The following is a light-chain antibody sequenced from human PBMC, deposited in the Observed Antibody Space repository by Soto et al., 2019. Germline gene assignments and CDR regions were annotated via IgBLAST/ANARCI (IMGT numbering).Light chain of an antibody. CDR3: QQYGGSPRT. J-gene: IGKJ1*01. CDR2: DAS. Sequence: EIVLTQSPGTLSLSPGERATLSCRASQSVSSSSLAGYQQKRGQAPRLLIHDASSRATGIPDRFSGSGSGTDFTLTISRREPEDFAVYYCQQYGGSPRTFGQGTKVEVK. V-gene: IGKV3-20*01. CDR1: QSVSSSS.